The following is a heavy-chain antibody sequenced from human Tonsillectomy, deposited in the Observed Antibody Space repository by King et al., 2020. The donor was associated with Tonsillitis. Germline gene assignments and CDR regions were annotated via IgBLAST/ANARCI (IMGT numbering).Heavy chain of an antibody. J-gene: IGHJ4*02. Sequence: HVQLVESGGGVVQPGRSLRLSCAASGFTFSSYALHWVRQAPGKGLEWVAVISYDGSNKYYADSVKGRFTISRDNSKNTLYLQMNSLRDEDTAVYYCAGIKSNNVGYKYAVDDDYWGQGTLVTVSS. CDR2: ISYDGSNK. CDR3: AGIKSNNVGYKYAVDDDY. CDR1: GFTFSSYA. V-gene: IGHV3-30-3*01. D-gene: IGHD5-18*01.